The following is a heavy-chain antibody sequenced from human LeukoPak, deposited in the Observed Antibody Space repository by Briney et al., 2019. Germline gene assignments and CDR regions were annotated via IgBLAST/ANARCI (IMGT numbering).Heavy chain of an antibody. CDR2: ISSSSSYI. CDR3: ARYDILTGYVFDY. V-gene: IGHV3-21*01. J-gene: IGHJ4*02. CDR1: GGSFSGYY. Sequence: PSETLSLTCAVYGGSFSGYYWIWIRQPPGKGLEWVSSISSSSSYIYYADSVKGRFTISRDNAKNSLYLQMNSLRAEDTAVYYCARYDILTGYVFDYWGQGTLVTVSS. D-gene: IGHD3-9*01.